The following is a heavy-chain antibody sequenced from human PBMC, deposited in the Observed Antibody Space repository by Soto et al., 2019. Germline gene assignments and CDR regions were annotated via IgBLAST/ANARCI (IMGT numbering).Heavy chain of an antibody. CDR1: GDTFASFG. D-gene: IGHD3-10*01. V-gene: IGHV1-18*01. Sequence: ASVKVSCKASGDTFASFGFSWVRQAPGQGLEWLGWISAYNGNTHYAQKVRDRVTLTTDTSTNTAYMELRSLTSDDTAVYYCARDQESITDRSLQYWGPGTRVTVSS. CDR3: ARDQESITDRSLQY. CDR2: ISAYNGNT. J-gene: IGHJ4*02.